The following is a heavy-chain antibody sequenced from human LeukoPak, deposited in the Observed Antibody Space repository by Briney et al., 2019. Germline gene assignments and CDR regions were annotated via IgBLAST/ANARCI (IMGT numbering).Heavy chain of an antibody. J-gene: IGHJ4*02. Sequence: GASVKLSCKASGGTFSSYAISWVRQATGRGLEWMGWMNPNSGNTGYAQKFQGRVTMTRNTSISTTYMALSCLRSEDTAVYYCARVGAYSSGWYLSDPPDYWGQGTLVTVSS. CDR2: MNPNSGNT. V-gene: IGHV1-8*02. CDR1: GGTFSSYA. D-gene: IGHD6-19*01. CDR3: ARVGAYSSGWYLSDPPDY.